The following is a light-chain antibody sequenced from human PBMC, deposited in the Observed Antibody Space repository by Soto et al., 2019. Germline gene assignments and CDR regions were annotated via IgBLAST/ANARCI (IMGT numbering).Light chain of an antibody. J-gene: IGKJ1*01. V-gene: IGKV3-20*01. Sequence: EFVLTQSPGTLSLSPWERATLSCRASQSVSSSYLAWYQQKPGQAPRLLIYGASNRATGIPDRFSGSGSGTDFTLTISRLEPEDFAVYYCQQYGSSGTFGQGTKVDIK. CDR2: GAS. CDR3: QQYGSSGT. CDR1: QSVSSSY.